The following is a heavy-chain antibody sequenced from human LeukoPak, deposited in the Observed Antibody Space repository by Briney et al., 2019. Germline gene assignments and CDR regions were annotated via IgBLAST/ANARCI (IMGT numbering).Heavy chain of an antibody. V-gene: IGHV1-24*01. CDR2: FDPEDGET. Sequence: GASVKVSCRVSGYTLTELSMHWVRQAPGKGLEWMGGFDPEDGETIYARKFQGRVTMTEDTSTDTAYMELSSLRSEDTAVYYCATDAIVGYCSGGSCYGYYYGMDVWGQGTTVTVSS. CDR3: ATDAIVGYCSGGSCYGYYYGMDV. D-gene: IGHD2-15*01. CDR1: GYTLTELS. J-gene: IGHJ6*02.